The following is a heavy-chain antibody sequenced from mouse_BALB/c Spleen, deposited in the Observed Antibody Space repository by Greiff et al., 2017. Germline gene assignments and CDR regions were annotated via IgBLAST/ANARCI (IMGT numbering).Heavy chain of an antibody. J-gene: IGHJ4*01. CDR1: GYTFTSYV. CDR3: ARGGLLPHYYAMDY. D-gene: IGHD2-3*01. V-gene: IGHV1-14*01. Sequence: EVQLQQSGPELVKPGASVKMSCKASGYTFTSYVMHWVKQKPGQGLEWIGYINPYNDGTKYNEKFKGKATLTSDKSSSTAYMELSSLTSEDSAVYYCARGGLLPHYYAMDYWGQGTSVTGSS. CDR2: INPYNDGT.